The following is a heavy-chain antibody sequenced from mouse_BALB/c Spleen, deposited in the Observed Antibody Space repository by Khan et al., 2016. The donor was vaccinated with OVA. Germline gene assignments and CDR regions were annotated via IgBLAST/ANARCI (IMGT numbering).Heavy chain of an antibody. CDR3: ARAGWDVLAY. V-gene: IGHV1-77*01. J-gene: IGHJ3*01. CDR1: GYTFTDYV. Sequence: QVQLQQSGPELVKPGASVKMSCKASGYTFTDYVMNWVKQRNGQGLEWIGQIYPGSGSTFYNEKFKGKATLTADRSSSTAYMQLSNLTSEDSAVYCCARAGWDVLAYWAQGTLVTVSA. D-gene: IGHD4-1*01. CDR2: IYPGSGST.